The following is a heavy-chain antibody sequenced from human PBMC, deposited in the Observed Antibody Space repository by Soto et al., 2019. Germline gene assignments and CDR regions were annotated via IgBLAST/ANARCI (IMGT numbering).Heavy chain of an antibody. CDR3: ARGKIVVVVGVTLHYGMDV. D-gene: IGHD2-15*01. J-gene: IGHJ6*02. Sequence: QVQLQQWGAGLLKPSETLSLTCVVYGGSFSGYYWSWIRQPPGKGLEWIGEINHSGSTNYNSSLKSRATISVDTSKNQFSLRLSSVTAADTAVYYCARGKIVVVVGVTLHYGMDVWGQGTTVTVSS. V-gene: IGHV4-34*01. CDR2: INHSGST. CDR1: GGSFSGYY.